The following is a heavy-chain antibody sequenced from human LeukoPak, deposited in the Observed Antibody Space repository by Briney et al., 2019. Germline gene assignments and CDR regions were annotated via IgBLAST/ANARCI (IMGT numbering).Heavy chain of an antibody. Sequence: GGSRRLSCAASGFDVSSNYMSWVRQAPGKGPEWVSVLYGGDRTYYADSVKGRFTISADKSSNTLYLQMNSLRAEDTAVYYCARAQYYYDSGAYGPDYWGQGTQVTVSS. J-gene: IGHJ4*02. D-gene: IGHD3-22*01. CDR3: ARAQYYYDSGAYGPDY. CDR1: GFDVSSNY. CDR2: LYGGDRT. V-gene: IGHV3-53*01.